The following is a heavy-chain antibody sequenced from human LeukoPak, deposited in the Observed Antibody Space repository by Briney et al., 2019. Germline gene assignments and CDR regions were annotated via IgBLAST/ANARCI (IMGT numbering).Heavy chain of an antibody. D-gene: IGHD3-10*01. CDR2: IIPILGIA. J-gene: IGHJ3*02. CDR3: ARGITMVRENDAFDI. V-gene: IGHV1-69*04. Sequence: SVKVSCKASGYTFTSYGISWVRQAPGQGLEWMGRIIPILGIANYAQKFQGRVTITADKSTSTAYMELSSLRSEDTAVYYCARGITMVRENDAFDIWGQGTMVTVSS. CDR1: GYTFTSYG.